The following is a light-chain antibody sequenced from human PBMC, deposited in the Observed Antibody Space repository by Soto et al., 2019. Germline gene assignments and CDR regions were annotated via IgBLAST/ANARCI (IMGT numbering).Light chain of an antibody. CDR2: EVT. V-gene: IGLV2-8*01. CDR3: TSYVGLEIWV. J-gene: IGLJ3*02. Sequence: QSALTQPPSASGSPGQSVTISGTGTSSDVGAYTYVSWYQQYPGKAPKLMIYEVTTRPSGVPDRFSGSKSGNTASLTVSGLQAEDEADYYCTSYVGLEIWVFGGGTKLTVL. CDR1: SSDVGAYTY.